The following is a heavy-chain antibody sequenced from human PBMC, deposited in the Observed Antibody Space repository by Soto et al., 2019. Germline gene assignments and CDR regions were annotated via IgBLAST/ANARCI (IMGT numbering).Heavy chain of an antibody. CDR1: GFTFSSYG. Sequence: PGGSLRLSCAASGFTFSSYGMHWVRQAPGKGLEWVAVIWYDGSNKYYADSVKGRFTISRDNSKNTLYLQMNSLRAEDTAVYYCARERGLWFGELSGPYYYYYGMDVWGQGTTVTVSS. J-gene: IGHJ6*02. CDR3: ARERGLWFGELSGPYYYYYGMDV. V-gene: IGHV3-33*01. D-gene: IGHD3-10*01. CDR2: IWYDGSNK.